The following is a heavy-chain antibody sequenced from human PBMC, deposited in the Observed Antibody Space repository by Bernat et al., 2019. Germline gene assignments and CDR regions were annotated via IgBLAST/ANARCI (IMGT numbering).Heavy chain of an antibody. CDR2: INPNSGGT. Sequence: QVQVVQSVAEVKKPGASVKVSCKASGYTFTGYFMHWVRQAPGQGLEWMGRINPNSGGTDYAQKFQGRVTMTRDTSINTAYMELSRLRSDDTAVYYCAREMEYYDSSAEFDPWGQGTLVTVS. V-gene: IGHV1-2*02. J-gene: IGHJ5*02. D-gene: IGHD3-22*01. CDR1: GYTFTGYF. CDR3: AREMEYYDSSAEFDP.